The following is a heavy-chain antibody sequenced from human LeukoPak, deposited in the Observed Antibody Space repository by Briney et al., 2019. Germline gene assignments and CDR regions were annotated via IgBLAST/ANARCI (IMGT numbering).Heavy chain of an antibody. V-gene: IGHV1-2*02. J-gene: IGHJ5*02. CDR3: ARDGVYCSSTSCYRSWFDP. CDR1: GYTFTGYY. D-gene: IGHD2-2*01. Sequence: ASVKVSCKASGYTFTGYYMHWVRQAPGQGLEWMGWINPNSGGTNYAQKFQGRVTMTRDTSISTAYMELSRLRSDDTAVYYCARDGVYCSSTSCYRSWFDPWGQGTLVTVSS. CDR2: INPNSGGT.